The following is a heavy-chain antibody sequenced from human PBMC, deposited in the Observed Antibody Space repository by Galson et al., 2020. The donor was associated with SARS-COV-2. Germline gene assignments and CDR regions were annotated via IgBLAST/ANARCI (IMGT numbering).Heavy chain of an antibody. CDR2: TYYKSKWHY. Sequence: SQTLSLTCAMSGDDVASNNAAWNWIRQSPSRGLEWLGMTYYKSKWHYDYAVSVQSRLIINPDTSKNLFFLDLKSVTPEDSAVYYCARGPARGATANYYYYGFDVWGQGTTVTVSS. J-gene: IGHJ6*02. CDR1: GDDVASNNAA. CDR3: ARGPARGATANYYYYGFDV. V-gene: IGHV6-1*01. D-gene: IGHD3-10*01.